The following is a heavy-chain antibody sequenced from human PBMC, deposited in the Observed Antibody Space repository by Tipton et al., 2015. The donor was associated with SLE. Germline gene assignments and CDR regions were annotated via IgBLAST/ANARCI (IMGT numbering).Heavy chain of an antibody. CDR3: AMRTVVSATSWFDP. D-gene: IGHD2-15*01. V-gene: IGHV4-34*01. Sequence: TLSLTCAVYGGSFSGYYWSWIRQPPGKGLEWIGEINHSGSTNYNPSLKSRVTIPVDTSKNQFSLKLSSVTAADTAVYYCAMRTVVSATSWFDPWGQGTLVTVSS. CDR1: GGSFSGYY. CDR2: INHSGST. J-gene: IGHJ5*02.